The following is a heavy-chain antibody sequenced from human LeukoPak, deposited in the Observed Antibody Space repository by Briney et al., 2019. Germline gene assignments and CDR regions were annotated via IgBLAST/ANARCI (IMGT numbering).Heavy chain of an antibody. Sequence: SETLSLTCAVYGGSFSGYYWSWIRQPPGKGLEWIGEINHSGSTNYNPSLKSRVTISVDTSKNQFSLKLSSVTAADTAFYYCARVSADLGYFDLWSRGTLVTVSS. D-gene: IGHD7-27*01. CDR2: INHSGST. V-gene: IGHV4-34*01. CDR1: GGSFSGYY. J-gene: IGHJ2*01. CDR3: ARVSADLGYFDL.